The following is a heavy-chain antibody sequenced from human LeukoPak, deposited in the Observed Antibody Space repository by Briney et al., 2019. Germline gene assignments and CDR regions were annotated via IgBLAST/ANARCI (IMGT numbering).Heavy chain of an antibody. V-gene: IGHV3-33*06. CDR3: AKGKVRGVMGAFDI. D-gene: IGHD3-10*01. CDR2: IWYDGSNK. Sequence: PGRSLRLSCAASGFTFSNYGIHWVRQAPGKGLEWVAVIWYDGSNKYYADSVKGRFTISRDNSKNTLYLQMNSLRAEDTAVYYCAKGKVRGVMGAFDIWGQGTMVTVSS. CDR1: GFTFSNYG. J-gene: IGHJ3*02.